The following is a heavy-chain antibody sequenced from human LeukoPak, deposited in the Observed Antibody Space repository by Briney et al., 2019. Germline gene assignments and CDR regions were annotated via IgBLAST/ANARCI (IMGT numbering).Heavy chain of an antibody. CDR3: ARERGYSGYDPRTDY. CDR2: IKQDGSEK. J-gene: IGHJ4*02. Sequence: GGSLRLSCAASGFTFSSYWMSWVRQAPGKGLEWVANIKQDGSEKYYVDSVKGRFTISRDNAKNSLYLQMNSLRAEDTAVYYCARERGYSGYDPRTDYWGQGILVTVSS. D-gene: IGHD5-12*01. V-gene: IGHV3-7*01. CDR1: GFTFSSYW.